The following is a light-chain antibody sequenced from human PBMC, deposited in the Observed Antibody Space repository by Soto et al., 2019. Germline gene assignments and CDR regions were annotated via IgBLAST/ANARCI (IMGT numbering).Light chain of an antibody. CDR3: QTWGTGTPWV. CDR2: LNSDGSH. Sequence: QLVLTQSPSASASLGASVKLTCTLSSGHSNYAIAWHQQQPEKGPRYLMKLNSDGSHSKGDGIPDRFSGSSSGAERYLTISSLLSEDEADYYCQTWGTGTPWVFGGGTKLTVL. CDR1: SGHSNYA. V-gene: IGLV4-69*01. J-gene: IGLJ3*02.